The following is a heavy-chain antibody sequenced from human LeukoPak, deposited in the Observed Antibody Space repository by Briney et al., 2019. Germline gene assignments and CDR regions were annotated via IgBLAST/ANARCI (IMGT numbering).Heavy chain of an antibody. D-gene: IGHD1-14*01. J-gene: IGHJ4*02. V-gene: IGHV3-23*01. Sequence: GGSLRLSCAASAFPFSSYAMSWVRQAPGKGLEWVSGLSSSFETPHYADSVKGRFTISRDNSKSTLFLQMNSLRHEDTAVYYCATAGPGPMARNRGGDYWGQGTLVTVSS. CDR2: LSSSFETP. CDR1: AFPFSSYA. CDR3: ATAGPGPMARNRGGDY.